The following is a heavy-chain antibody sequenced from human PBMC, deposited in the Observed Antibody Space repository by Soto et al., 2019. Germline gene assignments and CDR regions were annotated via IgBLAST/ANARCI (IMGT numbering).Heavy chain of an antibody. D-gene: IGHD5-12*01. CDR3: ARDPGGYARVASYYGMDV. J-gene: IGHJ6*02. V-gene: IGHV1-18*04. Sequence: GASVKVSCKASGYTFTSYGISWARQAPGQGLEWMGWISAYNGNTNYAQKLQGRVTMTTDTSTSTAYMELRSLRSDDTAVYYCARDPGGYARVASYYGMDVWGQGTTVTVSS. CDR1: GYTFTSYG. CDR2: ISAYNGNT.